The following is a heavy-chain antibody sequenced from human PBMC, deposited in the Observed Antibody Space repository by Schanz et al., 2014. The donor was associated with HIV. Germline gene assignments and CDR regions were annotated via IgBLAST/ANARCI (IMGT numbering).Heavy chain of an antibody. V-gene: IGHV3-15*02. CDR1: GFTFSSYS. J-gene: IGHJ4*02. CDR3: TTENLRS. CDR2: IKSKIDAGTT. Sequence: EVQLLESGGALVQPGGSLRLSCAASGFTFSSYSMNWVRQAPGKGLEWVGRIKSKIDAGTTDYAAPVKGIFTLSRDDSKNTLYLQMKSLKTEDTAVYYCTTENLRSWGQGTLVTVSS.